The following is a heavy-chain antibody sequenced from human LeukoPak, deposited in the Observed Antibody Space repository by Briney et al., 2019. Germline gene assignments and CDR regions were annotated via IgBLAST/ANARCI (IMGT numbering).Heavy chain of an antibody. J-gene: IGHJ4*02. Sequence: SETLSLTCSISGDSISSYYWNWIRQPAGKGLEWIGRINTSGSTNYNPSLKSRVTMSVDTSKNQFSLKLSSVTAADTAVYYCARDRAWCSSTDCYQASGYWGQGTLVTVSS. CDR3: ARDRAWCSSTDCYQASGY. CDR1: GDSISSYY. V-gene: IGHV4-4*07. CDR2: INTSGST. D-gene: IGHD2-2*01.